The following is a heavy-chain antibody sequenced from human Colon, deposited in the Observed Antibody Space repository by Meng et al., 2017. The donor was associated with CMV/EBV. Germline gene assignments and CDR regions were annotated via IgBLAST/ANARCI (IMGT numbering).Heavy chain of an antibody. CDR1: GFTFRSYS. D-gene: IGHD6-6*01. CDR3: ARDGRSIAARPGEPDY. Sequence: LSLTCAASGFTFRSYSMNWVRQAPGKGLEWVSYISSSTTTIYYADSVKGRFTISRGNAKNSLYLQMNSLRAEDTAVYYCARDGRSIAARPGEPDYWGQGTLVTVSS. J-gene: IGHJ4*02. CDR2: ISSSTTTI. V-gene: IGHV3-48*04.